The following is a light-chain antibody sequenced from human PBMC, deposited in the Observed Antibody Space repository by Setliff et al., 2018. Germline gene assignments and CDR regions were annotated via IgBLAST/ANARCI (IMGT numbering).Light chain of an antibody. Sequence: QSALTQPASVSGSPGQSITISCSGTSSDVGSYDLVSWYQQHPGKAPKLIIYGVSDRPSGVSNRFSGSKSGNTASLTISGLQTEDEADYYCNAYTSRSTYVFGSGTKVTVL. CDR2: GVS. CDR1: SSDVGSYDL. J-gene: IGLJ1*01. CDR3: NAYTSRSTYV. V-gene: IGLV2-14*03.